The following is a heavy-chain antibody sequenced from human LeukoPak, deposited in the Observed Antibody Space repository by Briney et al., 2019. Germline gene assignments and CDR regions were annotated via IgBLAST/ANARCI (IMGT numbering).Heavy chain of an antibody. D-gene: IGHD3-9*01. CDR1: GFTFSISA. CDR2: ISDSGGST. Sequence: GGSLRLSCAASGFTFSISAMSWVRQAPGKGLEWVSGISDSGGSTFYADSVKGRFTISRDNSKNILYLQMNSLRADDTAVYYCAKVSESNYDILTGFYTPYYFDYWGQGTLVTVSS. CDR3: AKVSESNYDILTGFYTPYYFDY. V-gene: IGHV3-23*01. J-gene: IGHJ4*02.